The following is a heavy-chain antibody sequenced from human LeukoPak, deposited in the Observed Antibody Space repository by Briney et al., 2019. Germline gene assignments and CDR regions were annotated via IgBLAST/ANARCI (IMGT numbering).Heavy chain of an antibody. Sequence: SETLSLTCTVTGGSISAYYWSWIRQPPGKGLEWIGYIHYSGTTNYYPSLKSRVTIALDTSKNQFSLKLNSVTAADTAVYYCARFGTSSSRFFDQWGQGTLVTVSS. V-gene: IGHV4-59*01. CDR2: IHYSGTT. D-gene: IGHD6-6*01. J-gene: IGHJ4*02. CDR1: GGSISAYY. CDR3: ARFGTSSSRFFDQ.